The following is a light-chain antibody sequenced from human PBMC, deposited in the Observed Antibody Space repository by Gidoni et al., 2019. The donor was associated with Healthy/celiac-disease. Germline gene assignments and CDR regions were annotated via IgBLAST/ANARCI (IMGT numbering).Light chain of an antibody. CDR2: WAS. J-gene: IGKJ1*01. CDR1: QSVLYSSNNKNY. V-gene: IGKV4-1*01. Sequence: DIVMTQSPDSLAVSLGERATINCKSSQSVLYSSNNKNYLAWYQQKPGQPPKLLIYWASTRESGVPDRFSGSGSGTDFTLTISSLQAEDGAVYYCQQYYSTPETFXXXTKVEIK. CDR3: QQYYSTPET.